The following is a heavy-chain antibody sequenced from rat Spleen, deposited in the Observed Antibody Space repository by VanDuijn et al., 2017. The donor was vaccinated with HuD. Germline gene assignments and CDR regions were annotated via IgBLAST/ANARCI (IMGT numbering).Heavy chain of an antibody. J-gene: IGHJ2*01. CDR3: ARKGGILSYFDY. CDR2: ISYDGSDT. D-gene: IGHD1-7*01. CDR1: GFTFSDYY. Sequence: EVQLVESDGGLVQPGRSLKLSCAASGFTFSDYYMAWVRQAPTKGLEWVATISYDGSDTHYRDSVKGRFTISRENEKSTLYLQMDSLRSEETATYYCARKGGILSYFDYWGQGVMVTVSS. V-gene: IGHV5-29*01.